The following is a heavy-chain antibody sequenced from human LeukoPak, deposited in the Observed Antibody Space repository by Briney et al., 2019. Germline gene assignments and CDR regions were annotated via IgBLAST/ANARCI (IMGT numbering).Heavy chain of an antibody. CDR1: GFTFSSYE. J-gene: IGHJ4*02. Sequence: QSGGSLRLSCAASGFTFSSYEMNWVRQAPGKGLEWVSYISSSGSTIYYADSVKGRFTISRDNAKNSLYLQMNSLRAEDTAVYYCAREGEYSSSLLTYTLFDYWGQGTLVTVSS. CDR2: ISSSGSTI. CDR3: AREGEYSSSLLTYTLFDY. V-gene: IGHV3-48*03. D-gene: IGHD6-6*01.